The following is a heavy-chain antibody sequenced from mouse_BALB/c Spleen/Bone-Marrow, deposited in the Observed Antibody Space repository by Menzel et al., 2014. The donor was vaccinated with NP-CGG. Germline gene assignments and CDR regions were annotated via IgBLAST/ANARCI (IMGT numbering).Heavy chain of an antibody. CDR2: ISDGGSYT. Sequence: DVMLVASGGGLVKPGGSLELSCAASGFTFSDYYMYWVRQTPEKRLEWVATISDGGSYTYYPDSVKGRFTISRDNAKNNLYLQMSSLKSEDTAMYYCANYYGSTWFAYWGQGTLVTVSA. CDR1: GFTFSDYY. J-gene: IGHJ3*01. D-gene: IGHD1-1*01. V-gene: IGHV5-4*02. CDR3: ANYYGSTWFAY.